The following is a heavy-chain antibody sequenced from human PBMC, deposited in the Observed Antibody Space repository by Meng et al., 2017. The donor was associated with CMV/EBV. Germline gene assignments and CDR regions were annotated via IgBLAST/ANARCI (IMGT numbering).Heavy chain of an antibody. CDR2: IYYSGTT. Sequence: GRRQEPGPGLVQPHKTLSLTCSVSGGSISSGDYYWSWIRQPPGKGLEWIGYIYYSGTTYYNPSLESRVTISVDTSKNQFSLNLSSVTAADTAVYYCARLSGSGTTSTGYHYAFDSWGQGTLVTVSS. CDR3: ARLSGSGTTSTGYHYAFDS. J-gene: IGHJ4*02. V-gene: IGHV4-30-4*08. D-gene: IGHD3-22*01. CDR1: GGSISSGDYY.